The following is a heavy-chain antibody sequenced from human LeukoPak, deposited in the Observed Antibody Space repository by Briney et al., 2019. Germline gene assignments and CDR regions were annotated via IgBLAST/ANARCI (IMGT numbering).Heavy chain of an antibody. CDR2: IYSSGST. CDR1: GFTVGSSY. CDR3: ARVPGNGRFDP. Sequence: GGSLRLSCAVFGFTVGSSYMTWVRQAPGKGLEWVSIIYSSGSTYYADSVKDRFTISRDNSKNTVYLQLSSLRAEDTAEYYCARVPGNGRFDPWGQGTRVTVSP. J-gene: IGHJ5*02. V-gene: IGHV3-66*01. D-gene: IGHD1-1*01.